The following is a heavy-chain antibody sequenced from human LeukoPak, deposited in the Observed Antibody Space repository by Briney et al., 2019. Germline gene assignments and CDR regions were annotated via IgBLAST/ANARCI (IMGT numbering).Heavy chain of an antibody. CDR3: ARVSMTTVTTTLHWFDP. D-gene: IGHD4-17*01. V-gene: IGHV1-69*13. CDR2: IIPIFGTA. Sequence: SVKVSCKASGYTFTGYYMHWVRQAPGQGLEWMGGIIPIFGTANYAQKFQGRVTITADESTSTAYMELSSLRSEDTAVYYCARVSMTTVTTTLHWFDPWGQGTLVTVSS. CDR1: GYTFTGYY. J-gene: IGHJ5*02.